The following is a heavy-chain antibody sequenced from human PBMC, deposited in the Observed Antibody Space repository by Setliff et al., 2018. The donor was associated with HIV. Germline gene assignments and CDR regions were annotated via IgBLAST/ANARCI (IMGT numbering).Heavy chain of an antibody. CDR3: AATYCRGGGRDCPQMYDY. D-gene: IGHD2-15*01. V-gene: IGHV4-34*01. CDR1: GGSFSGNY. J-gene: IGHJ4*02. Sequence: PSETLSLTCAISGGSFSGNYWSWIRQPPGKGLEWIGEINYSGTTNHNPFLKSRVTISVDTSKKQFSLKLNSVTAADSAIYYCAATYCRGGGRDCPQMYDYWGQGSQVTVSS. CDR2: INYSGTT.